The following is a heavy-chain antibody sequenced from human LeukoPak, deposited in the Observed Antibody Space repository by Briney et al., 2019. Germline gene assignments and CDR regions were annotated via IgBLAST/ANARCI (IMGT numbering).Heavy chain of an antibody. J-gene: IGHJ5*02. V-gene: IGHV4-34*01. CDR1: GGSFSGYY. CDR2: INHSGST. D-gene: IGHD1-26*01. CDR3: AKGGNSGSNKAVNS. Sequence: SETLSLTCAVYGGSFSGYYWSWIRQPPGKGLEWIGEINHSGSTNYNPSLKSRVTISVDTSKNQFSLKLSSVTAADTAVYYCAKGGNSGSNKAVNSWGKETL.